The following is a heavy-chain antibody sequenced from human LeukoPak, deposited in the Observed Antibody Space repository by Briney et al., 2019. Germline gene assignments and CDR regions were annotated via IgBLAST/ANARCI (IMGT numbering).Heavy chain of an antibody. CDR2: IKQDGSEK. Sequence: GGSLRLSCAASGFTFSSYWMSWVRQAPGKGLEWVANIKQDGSEKYYVDSVKGRFTISRDNAKNSLYLQMNSLRAEDTAVYYCARGPLTTVTPYYYYYMDAWGKGTTVTVSS. D-gene: IGHD4-11*01. CDR1: GFTFSSYW. J-gene: IGHJ6*03. CDR3: ARGPLTTVTPYYYYYMDA. V-gene: IGHV3-7*01.